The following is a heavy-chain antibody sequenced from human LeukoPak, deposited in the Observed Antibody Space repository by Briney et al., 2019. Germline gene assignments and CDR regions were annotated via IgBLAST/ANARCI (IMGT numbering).Heavy chain of an antibody. CDR2: MNPNSGNT. Sequence: ASVKVSCKASGYTFTSYDINWVRQATGQGLEWMGWMNPNSGNTGHAQKFQGRVTMTRNTSISTAYMELSSLRSEDTAVYYCARYSSSSRHKDYWGQGTLVTVSS. J-gene: IGHJ4*02. CDR1: GYTFTSYD. CDR3: ARYSSSSRHKDY. D-gene: IGHD6-6*01. V-gene: IGHV1-8*01.